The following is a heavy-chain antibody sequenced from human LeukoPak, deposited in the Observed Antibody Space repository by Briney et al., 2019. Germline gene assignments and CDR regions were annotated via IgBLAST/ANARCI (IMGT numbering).Heavy chain of an antibody. V-gene: IGHV4-59*02. CDR1: GDSVSRYY. CDR2: VYYSGST. CDR3: ARTYCSGGSCYPTGLDY. J-gene: IGHJ4*02. Sequence: PSETLSLTCSVSGDSVSRYYWSWIRQPPGQGLEYIGHVYYSGSTYYNPSLKSRVTISVDTSKNQFSLKLSSVTAADTAVYYCARTYCSGGSCYPTGLDYWGQGTLVTVSS. D-gene: IGHD2-15*01.